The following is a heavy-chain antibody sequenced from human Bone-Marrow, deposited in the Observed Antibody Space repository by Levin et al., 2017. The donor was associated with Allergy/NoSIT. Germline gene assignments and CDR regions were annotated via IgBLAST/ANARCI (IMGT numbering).Heavy chain of an antibody. V-gene: IGHV4-39*01. J-gene: IGHJ5*01. Sequence: SQTLSLTCAVSGGSISGSSYYWGWIRQPPGKGLEWIGTMFHGGTSYYNPSLKSRVTVDVDTPKNQISLKLSSVTAADTAVYFCVRGHFNWFLSWGQGTLVTVSS. CDR3: VRGHFNWFLS. CDR2: MFHGGTS. CDR1: GGSISGSSYY. D-gene: IGHD3-3*02.